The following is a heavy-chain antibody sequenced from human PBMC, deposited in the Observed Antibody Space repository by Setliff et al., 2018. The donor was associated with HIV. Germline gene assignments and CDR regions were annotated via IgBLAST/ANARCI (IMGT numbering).Heavy chain of an antibody. J-gene: IGHJ6*04. CDR3: ARGGRWWGPNNPSPHFYHMDL. CDR1: GGIGTYA. D-gene: IGHD2-15*01. V-gene: IGHV1-69*10. CDR2: SIPNYSVE. Sequence: SVKVSCKASGGIGTYAISWVRQAPGQGLEWMGGSIPNYSVETQKFRDRVSIYVDQSRRTAYMELRNLRFDDTVLYFCARGGRWWGPNNPSPHFYHMDLWGSGTSVTVSS.